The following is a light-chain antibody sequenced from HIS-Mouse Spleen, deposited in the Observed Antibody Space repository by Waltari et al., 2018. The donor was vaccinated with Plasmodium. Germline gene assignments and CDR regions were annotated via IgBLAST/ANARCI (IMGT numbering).Light chain of an antibody. V-gene: IGLV3-25*03. J-gene: IGLJ3*02. CDR3: QSADSSGTPNWV. CDR1: ALPKQY. CDR2: KDS. Sequence: SYELTQPPSVSVSPGQTARITCSGDALPKQYAYWYQQKPGQAPVLLIYKDSGRPSGIPERFSGSSSGTTVTLTISGGQAEDEADYYCQSADSSGTPNWVFGGGTKLTVL.